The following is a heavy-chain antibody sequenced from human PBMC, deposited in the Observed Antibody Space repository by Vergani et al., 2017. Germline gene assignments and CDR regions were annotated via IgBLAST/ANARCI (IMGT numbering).Heavy chain of an antibody. CDR2: IIPILGIA. J-gene: IGHJ6*03. CDR1: GGTFSSYT. CDR3: ARDLSFSNYSPDYMDV. V-gene: IGHV1-69*08. D-gene: IGHD4-11*01. Sequence: QVQLVQSGAEVKKPGSSVKVSCKASGGTFSSYTISWVRQAPGQGLEWMGRIIPILGIANYAQKFQGRVTITADKSTSTAYMELSSLRSEDTAVYYCARDLSFSNYSPDYMDVWGKGTTVTVSS.